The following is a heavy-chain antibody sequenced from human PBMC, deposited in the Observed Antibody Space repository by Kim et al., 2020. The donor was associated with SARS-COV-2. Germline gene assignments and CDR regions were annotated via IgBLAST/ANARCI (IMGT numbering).Heavy chain of an antibody. Sequence: KGRFTISRDNAKNSLYLQMNSLRAEDTALYYCARIPSYCGGDCYSYYFDYWGQGTLVTVSS. V-gene: IGHV3-20*03. CDR3: ARIPSYCGGDCYSYYFDY. D-gene: IGHD2-21*02. J-gene: IGHJ4*02.